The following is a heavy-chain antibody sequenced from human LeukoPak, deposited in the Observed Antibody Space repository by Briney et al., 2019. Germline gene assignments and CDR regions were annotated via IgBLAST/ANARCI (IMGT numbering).Heavy chain of an antibody. J-gene: IGHJ6*02. Sequence: SETLSLTCIVSGGSISSYYWSWIRQPPGKGLEWIGYINYSGSTNYNPSLSRRVTISVDMSKNQFSLRLTSVTAADTAVYYCARQGVYSSSWDYYYYVMDVWGQGTTVTVSS. D-gene: IGHD6-6*01. CDR2: INYSGST. CDR1: GGSISSYY. CDR3: ARQGVYSSSWDYYYYVMDV. V-gene: IGHV4-59*08.